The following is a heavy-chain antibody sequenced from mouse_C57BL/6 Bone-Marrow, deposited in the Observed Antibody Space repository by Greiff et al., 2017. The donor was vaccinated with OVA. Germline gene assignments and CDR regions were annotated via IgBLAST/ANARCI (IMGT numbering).Heavy chain of an antibody. CDR2: SRNKANDYTT. J-gene: IGHJ3*01. D-gene: IGHD1-1*02. Sequence: EVNVVESGGGLVQSGRSLRLSCATSGFTFSDFYMEWVRQAPGKGLEWIAASRNKANDYTTEYSASVKGRFIVSRDTSQSILYLQMNALRAEDTAIYYCARDLYGPSAYWGQGTLVTVSA. CDR1: GFTFSDFY. CDR3: ARDLYGPSAY. V-gene: IGHV7-1*01.